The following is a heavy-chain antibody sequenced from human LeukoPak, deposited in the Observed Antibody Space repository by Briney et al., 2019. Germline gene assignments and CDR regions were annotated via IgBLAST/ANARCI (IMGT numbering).Heavy chain of an antibody. D-gene: IGHD5-12*01. CDR1: GYSFTSYW. CDR3: ARHIGYSAWNPDY. CDR2: IYPYDSDT. Sequence: GESLKISCKASGYSFTSYWIGWVRQMPGKGLEWMGIIYPYDSDTRYSPSFQGQITISADKSISTAYLQWSNLKASDTAMYYCARHIGYSAWNPDYWGQGTLVTVSS. J-gene: IGHJ4*02. V-gene: IGHV5-51*01.